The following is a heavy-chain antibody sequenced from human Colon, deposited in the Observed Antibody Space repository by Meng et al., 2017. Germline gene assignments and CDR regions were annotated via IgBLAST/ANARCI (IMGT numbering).Heavy chain of an antibody. CDR2: VYHRGDT. Sequence: QGRLRGSGPGLVKPSGTLSLTCTVSGDSISSDIWWSWVRQPPGKGLEWIGEVYHRGDTNYNPSLKSRVDISVDTSKNQFSVNLSSVTAADTAVYYCARQVAATFSGLAFDSWGQGTLVTVSS. CDR1: GDSISSDIW. CDR3: ARQVAATFSGLAFDS. D-gene: IGHD2-15*01. J-gene: IGHJ4*02. V-gene: IGHV4-4*02.